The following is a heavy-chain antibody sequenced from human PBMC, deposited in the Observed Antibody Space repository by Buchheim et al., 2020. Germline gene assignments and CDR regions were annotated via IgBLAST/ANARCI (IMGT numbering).Heavy chain of an antibody. Sequence: EVQLVESGGSLVKPGGSLRLSCVGSKFSFSDYGMSWVRQAPGKGLEWISSISSSGTYIYYADSLKGRFTISRDNAKNSLYLQMNSLRVEDTAFYYCARSNCSGAVCYTANFDCWGQGTL. V-gene: IGHV3-21*01. CDR1: KFSFSDYG. CDR2: ISSSGTYI. CDR3: ARSNCSGAVCYTANFDC. D-gene: IGHD2-8*02. J-gene: IGHJ4*02.